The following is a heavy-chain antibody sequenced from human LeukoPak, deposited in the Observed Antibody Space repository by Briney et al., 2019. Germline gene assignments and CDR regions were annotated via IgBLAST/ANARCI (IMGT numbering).Heavy chain of an antibody. D-gene: IGHD3-3*01. CDR1: GGTFSSYA. CDR3: ARGYDFWSGSNWFDP. CDR2: IIPIFGTA. J-gene: IGHJ5*02. V-gene: IGHV1-69*05. Sequence: SVKVSCKASGGTFSSYAISWVRQAPGQGLEWMGRIIPIFGTANYAQKFQGRVTITTDESTSTAYMELSSLRSEDTAVYYCARGYDFWSGSNWFDPWGRGTLVTVSS.